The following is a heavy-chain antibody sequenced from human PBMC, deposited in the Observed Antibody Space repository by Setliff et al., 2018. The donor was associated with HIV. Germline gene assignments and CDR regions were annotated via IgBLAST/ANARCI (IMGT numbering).Heavy chain of an antibody. CDR2: ISSSAGST. J-gene: IGHJ1*01. D-gene: IGHD3-10*01. Sequence: GGSLRLSCAASGFTFSSYAMSWVRQTPGKGLEWVSFISSSAGSTYYSDSVKGRFTISRDNSKNMLYLQMNSLRADATAVYYCARDQTSVSGSYYQYLQHWGQGTLVTVSS. CDR3: ARDQTSVSGSYYQYLQH. V-gene: IGHV3-23*01. CDR1: GFTFSSYA.